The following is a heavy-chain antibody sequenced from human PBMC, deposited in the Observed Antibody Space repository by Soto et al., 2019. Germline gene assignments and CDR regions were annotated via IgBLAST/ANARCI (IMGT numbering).Heavy chain of an antibody. J-gene: IGHJ6*02. V-gene: IGHV5-10-1*01. CDR2: IDPSDSYT. D-gene: IGHD6-13*01. CDR1: GSSFTSRW. CDR3: SGHGGGRIAATGYNGMDV. Sequence: GESLKISCKGSGSSFTSRWITWVRQMPGKGLEWMGRIDPSDSYTSYSPSFQGHVTISADKSINTVYLRWSSLKASDSAKYYCSGHGGGRIAATGYNGMDVWGQGTTVTVSS.